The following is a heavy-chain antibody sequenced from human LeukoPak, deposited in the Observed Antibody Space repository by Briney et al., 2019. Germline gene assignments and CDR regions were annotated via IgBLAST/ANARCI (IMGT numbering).Heavy chain of an antibody. V-gene: IGHV1-46*01. D-gene: IGHD5-12*01. CDR1: GYTFTSYY. Sequence: ASVKVSCKASGYTFTSYYMHWVRQAPGQGLEWMGIINPSGGSTSYAQKFQGRVTMTRDMSTSTVYMELSSLRSEDTAVYYCARDRYAVIYSGYDWDYYYYYMDVWGKGTTVTVSS. J-gene: IGHJ6*03. CDR3: ARDRYAVIYSGYDWDYYYYYMDV. CDR2: INPSGGST.